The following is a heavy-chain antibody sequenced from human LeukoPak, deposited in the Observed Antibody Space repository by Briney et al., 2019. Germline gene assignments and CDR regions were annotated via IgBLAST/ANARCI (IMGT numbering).Heavy chain of an antibody. Sequence: ASVKVSCKASGYTFISYGISWVRQAPGQGLEWMGGIIPIFGTANYARKFQGRVTITADESTSTAYMELSSLRSEDTAVYYCARCPWQRDGQGAYYFDYWGQGTLVTVSS. J-gene: IGHJ4*02. CDR1: GYTFISYG. CDR2: IIPIFGTA. CDR3: ARCPWQRDGQGAYYFDY. V-gene: IGHV1-69*13. D-gene: IGHD5-12*01.